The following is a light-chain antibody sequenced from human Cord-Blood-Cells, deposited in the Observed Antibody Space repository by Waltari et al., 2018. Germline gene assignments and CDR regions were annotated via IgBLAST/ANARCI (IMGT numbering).Light chain of an antibody. CDR3: AAWDDSLNGWV. Sequence: QSVLTQPPSASGTPGQRVTISCSGSSSNIGSNTVHWYQQPPGTAPKLLIYRNNQRPSGVPDRFSGSKSGTSASLAISGLQAEDEADYYCAAWDDSLNGWVFGGGTKLTVL. V-gene: IGLV1-44*01. CDR1: SSNIGSNT. J-gene: IGLJ3*02. CDR2: RNN.